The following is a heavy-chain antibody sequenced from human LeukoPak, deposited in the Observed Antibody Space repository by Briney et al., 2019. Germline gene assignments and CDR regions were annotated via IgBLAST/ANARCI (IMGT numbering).Heavy chain of an antibody. CDR1: GYSISSGYY. D-gene: IGHD4-23*01. CDR2: IYHSGST. Sequence: KPSETLSLTCAVSGYSISSGYYWGWIRQPPGKGLEWIGSIYHSGSTYYNPSLKSRVTISVDTSKNQFSLKLSSVTAADTAVYYCARVVTTNTLDYWGQGALVTVSS. V-gene: IGHV4-38-2*01. J-gene: IGHJ4*02. CDR3: ARVVTTNTLDY.